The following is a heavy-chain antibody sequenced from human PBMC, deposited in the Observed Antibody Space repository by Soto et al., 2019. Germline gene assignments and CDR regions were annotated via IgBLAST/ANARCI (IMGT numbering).Heavy chain of an antibody. D-gene: IGHD3-16*01. CDR1: GGTFSSHA. CDR2: IIPFFKAT. Sequence: QVQLVQSGAEVQKPGSSVKVSCKASGGTFSSHAISWVRQAPGQGLXXXXGIIPFFKATNYAQKFQGRVTITADDSTSTAYRYLDSLRSEDTAVYYCARDVPHNDYDCTFSYNAMDVWGQGTTVTDSS. CDR3: ARDVPHNDYDCTFSYNAMDV. J-gene: IGHJ6*02. V-gene: IGHV1-69*01.